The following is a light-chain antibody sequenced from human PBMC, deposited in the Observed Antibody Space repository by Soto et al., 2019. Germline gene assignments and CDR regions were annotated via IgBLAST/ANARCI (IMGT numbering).Light chain of an antibody. CDR1: QSVRSN. CDR2: GAS. Sequence: EVELTQSPDILSVSPGETATLSCRASQSVRSNLAWYQQKPGQAPRLLIYGASTRATGIPARFSGSGSGREFTLTISSLQSEDFGLYYCQQYNSWPLTFGGGTKVEIK. CDR3: QQYNSWPLT. V-gene: IGKV3-15*01. J-gene: IGKJ4*01.